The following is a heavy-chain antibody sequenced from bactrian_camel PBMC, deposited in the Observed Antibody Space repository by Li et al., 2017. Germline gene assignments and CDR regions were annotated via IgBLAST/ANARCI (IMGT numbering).Heavy chain of an antibody. D-gene: IGHD6*01. J-gene: IGHJ4*01. CDR1: GYDFSGGC. Sequence: DVQLVESGGGSVQAGGSLRLSCAASGYDFSGGCMAWFRQVPGKQRDGVASICTRIGHSYYADSVQGRFTISRDSAKNRIYLQTNSLNPEDTAMYYCAAELSGSWYCWARVVCLLGPGDPGHRL. CDR3: AAELSGSWYCWARVVCL. V-gene: IGHV3S40*01. CDR2: ICTRIGHS.